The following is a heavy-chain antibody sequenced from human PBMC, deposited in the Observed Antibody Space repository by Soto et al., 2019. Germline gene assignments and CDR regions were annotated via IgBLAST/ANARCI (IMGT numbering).Heavy chain of an antibody. Sequence: GESLKISCKGSGYSFTSYWISWVRQMPGKGLEWMGRIDPSDSYTNYSPSFQGHVTISADKSISTAYLQWSSLKASDTAMYYCASGSGTPKCYYGTDVWGQGTTVTVSS. D-gene: IGHD3-10*01. V-gene: IGHV5-10-1*01. CDR2: IDPSDSYT. CDR3: ASGSGTPKCYYGTDV. J-gene: IGHJ6*02. CDR1: GYSFTSYW.